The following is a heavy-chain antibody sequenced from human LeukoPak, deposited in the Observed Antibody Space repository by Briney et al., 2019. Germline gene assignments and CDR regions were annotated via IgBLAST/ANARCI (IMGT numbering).Heavy chain of an antibody. CDR2: IYTSGST. CDR3: ARDPLRYFDWSHYGMDA. Sequence: SETLSLTCTVSGGSISSYYWSWIRQPAGKGLEWIGRIYTSGSTNYNPSLKSRVTMSVDTSKNQFSLKLSSVTAADTAVYYCARDPLRYFDWSHYGMDAWGQGTTVTVSS. J-gene: IGHJ6*02. D-gene: IGHD3-9*01. CDR1: GGSISSYY. V-gene: IGHV4-4*07.